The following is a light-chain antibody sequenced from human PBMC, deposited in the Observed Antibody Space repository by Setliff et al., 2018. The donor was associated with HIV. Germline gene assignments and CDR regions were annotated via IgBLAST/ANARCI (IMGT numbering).Light chain of an antibody. J-gene: IGLJ1*01. CDR3: CSYAGSHTFV. V-gene: IGLV2-11*01. Sequence: QFALTQPRSVSGSPGQSVTISCTGTSSDVGGYNFVSWYQQRPGKAPKLMIYDVTKRPSGVPDRFSGSKSGNTASLTISGLQAEDEADYYCCSYAGSHTFVFGTGTKVTVL. CDR1: SSDVGGYNF. CDR2: DVT.